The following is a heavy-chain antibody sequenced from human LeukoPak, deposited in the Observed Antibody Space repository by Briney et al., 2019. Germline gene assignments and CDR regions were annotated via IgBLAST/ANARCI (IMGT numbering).Heavy chain of an antibody. V-gene: IGHV4-31*03. J-gene: IGHJ6*02. CDR2: IYYSGST. D-gene: IGHD2-21*02. CDR3: ARFPARVVTTFRGYYGMDV. Sequence: PSQTLSLTCTVSGGSISSGGYYWSWIRQHSGKGLEWIGYIYYSGSTYYNPSLKSRVTISVDTSKNQFSLKLSSVTAADTAVYYCARFPARVVTTFRGYYGMDVWGQGTTVTVSS. CDR1: GGSISSGGYY.